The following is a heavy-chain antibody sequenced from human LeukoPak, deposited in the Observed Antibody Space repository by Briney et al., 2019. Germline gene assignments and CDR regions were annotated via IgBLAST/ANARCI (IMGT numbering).Heavy chain of an antibody. V-gene: IGHV3-53*04. Sequence: GGSLRLSCAASGFTVSSNYMSWVRQAPGKGLEWVSVIYSGGSTYYADSVKGRFTISRHNSKSTLYLQMNSLRAEDTAVYYCASQGRDGYNFDYWGQGTLVTVSS. CDR1: GFTVSSNY. CDR2: IYSGGST. D-gene: IGHD5-24*01. J-gene: IGHJ4*02. CDR3: ASQGRDGYNFDY.